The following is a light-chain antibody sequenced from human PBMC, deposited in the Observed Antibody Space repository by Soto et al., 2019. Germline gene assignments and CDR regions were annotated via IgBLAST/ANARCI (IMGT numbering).Light chain of an antibody. J-gene: IGLJ3*02. CDR1: SDVGGYNY. Sequence: QSALTQPASVSGSPGQSITISCTGTSSDVGGYNYVSWYQQHPGKAPRTLIYDTSNKHSWTPARFSGSLLGGKAALTLSGAQPEDEAEYYCLLSSGGALLFGGGTKVTVL. V-gene: IGLV7-46*01. CDR3: LLSSGGALL. CDR2: DTS.